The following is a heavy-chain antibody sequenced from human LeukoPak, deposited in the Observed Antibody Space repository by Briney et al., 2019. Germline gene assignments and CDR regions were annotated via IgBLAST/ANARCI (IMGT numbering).Heavy chain of an antibody. Sequence: GGSLRLSCAASGFTFSSYAMHWVRQAPGKGLEWVAVISYDGSNKYYADSVKGRFTISRDNSKNTLYLQMNSLRAEDTAVYYCARDGGYCNGGSCLGNSNWFDPWGQGTLVTVSS. J-gene: IGHJ5*02. D-gene: IGHD2-15*01. V-gene: IGHV3-30-3*01. CDR2: ISYDGSNK. CDR3: ARDGGYCNGGSCLGNSNWFDP. CDR1: GFTFSSYA.